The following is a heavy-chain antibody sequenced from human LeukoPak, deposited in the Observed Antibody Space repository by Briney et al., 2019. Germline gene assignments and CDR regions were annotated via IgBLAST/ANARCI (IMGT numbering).Heavy chain of an antibody. CDR3: ARDPFIPGDY. D-gene: IGHD3-16*01. CDR2: MYPGGGT. CDR1: GFSVTTNY. V-gene: IGHV3-66*01. J-gene: IGHJ4*02. Sequence: GGSLRLSCAASGFSVTTNYIIWVRQAPGKGLEWVSVMYPGGGTYYADSVKDRSTISRDNSKNTLYLQMNNLRVEDTAVYYCARDPFIPGDYWGQGTLVTVSS.